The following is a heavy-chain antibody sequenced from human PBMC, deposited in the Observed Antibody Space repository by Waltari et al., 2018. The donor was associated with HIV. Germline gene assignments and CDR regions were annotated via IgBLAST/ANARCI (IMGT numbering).Heavy chain of an antibody. Sequence: EVRLVESGGGLVQPGGSLRLSRAASGFTFSSSWMTWVRQAPGEGLEWVANIKEDGSEIHDVDSVKGRFTSSRDNAKNSLYLQMNSLRAEDTAVYYCARRQQLTDWGQGTLVTVSS. CDR2: IKEDGSEI. CDR3: ARRQQLTD. D-gene: IGHD6-13*01. V-gene: IGHV3-7*01. J-gene: IGHJ4*02. CDR1: GFTFSSSW.